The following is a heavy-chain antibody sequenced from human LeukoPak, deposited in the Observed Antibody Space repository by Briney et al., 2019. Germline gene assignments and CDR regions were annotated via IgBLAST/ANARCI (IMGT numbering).Heavy chain of an antibody. CDR3: ASGLLGCRGGSCYPTDY. CDR1: GFSFSDAA. J-gene: IGHJ4*02. V-gene: IGHV3-15*04. D-gene: IGHD2-15*01. Sequence: TGGSLRLSCVGSGFSFSDAAMSWVRQPPGKGLEWVGHIESRSFGGTTNYAAPVKGRFTISRDDSKNTVYLQMNSLRPEDTALYYCASGLLGCRGGSCYPTDYWGQGTLVIVSS. CDR2: IESRSFGGTT.